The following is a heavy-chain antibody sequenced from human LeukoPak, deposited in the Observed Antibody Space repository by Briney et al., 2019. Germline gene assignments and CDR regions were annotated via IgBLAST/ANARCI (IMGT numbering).Heavy chain of an antibody. CDR2: IYTSGST. J-gene: IGHJ4*02. Sequence: SQTLSLTCTVSGGSISSGSYYWSWIRQPAGKGLEWIGRIYTSGSTNYNPSLKSRVTISVDTSKNQFSLKLSSVTAADTAVYYCARAIRHMVRGVNTQYYFDSWGQGTLVTVPS. D-gene: IGHD3-10*01. V-gene: IGHV4-61*02. CDR1: GGSISSGSYY. CDR3: ARAIRHMVRGVNTQYYFDS.